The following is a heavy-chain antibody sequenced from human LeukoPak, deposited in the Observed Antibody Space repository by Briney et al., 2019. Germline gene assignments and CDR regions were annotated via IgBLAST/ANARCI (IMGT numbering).Heavy chain of an antibody. CDR3: ARSDQYYYDSSGQNHDAFDI. D-gene: IGHD3-22*01. V-gene: IGHV1-2*02. CDR2: INPNSGGT. CDR1: GYTFTGYY. Sequence: GASVKVSCKASGYTFTGYYMHWVGQAPGQGLEWMGWINPNSGGTNYAQKFQGRVTMTRDTPISTAYMELSRLRSDDTAVYYCARSDQYYYDSSGQNHDAFDIWGQGTMVTVSS. J-gene: IGHJ3*02.